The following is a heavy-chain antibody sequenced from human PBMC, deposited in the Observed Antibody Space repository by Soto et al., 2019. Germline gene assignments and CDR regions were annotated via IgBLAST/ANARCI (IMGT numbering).Heavy chain of an antibody. V-gene: IGHV3-66*01. CDR1: GFTVSSNY. D-gene: IGHD4-17*01. CDR2: IYSGGST. Sequence: GASLRLSCAVSGFTVSSNYMSWVRQAPGKGLEWVSVIYSGGSTYYADSVKGRFTISRDNSKNTLHLQMDSLGVEDTAVYYCATGGPDYGDRPLNYWGQGSLVTVSS. J-gene: IGHJ4*02. CDR3: ATGGPDYGDRPLNY.